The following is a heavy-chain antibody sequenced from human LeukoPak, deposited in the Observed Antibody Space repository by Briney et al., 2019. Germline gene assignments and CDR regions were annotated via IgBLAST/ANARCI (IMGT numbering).Heavy chain of an antibody. J-gene: IGHJ6*04. Sequence: GGSLRLSCAASGFTFSSYEMNWVRQAPGKGLEWVSYISSSGSTIYYADSVEGRFTISRDNAKNSLYLQMNSLRAEDTAVYYCARDWSVRGVIGYYYYGMDVWGKGTTVTVSS. CDR2: ISSSGSTI. CDR3: ARDWSVRGVIGYYYYGMDV. CDR1: GFTFSSYE. D-gene: IGHD3-10*01. V-gene: IGHV3-48*03.